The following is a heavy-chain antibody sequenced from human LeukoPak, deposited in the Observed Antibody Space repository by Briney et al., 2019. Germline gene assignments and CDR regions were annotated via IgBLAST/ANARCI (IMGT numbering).Heavy chain of an antibody. J-gene: IGHJ4*02. CDR2: IKQDGSEK. D-gene: IGHD5-12*01. CDR3: ARGGVNIVATIWDFDY. Sequence: GGSLRLSCAASGFTFSSYWMSWVRQAPGKGLEWVANIKQDGSEKYYVDSVKGRFTISRDNAKNSLYLQMNSLRAEDTAVYYCARGGVNIVATIWDFDYWGQGTLVTVPS. CDR1: GFTFSSYW. V-gene: IGHV3-7*01.